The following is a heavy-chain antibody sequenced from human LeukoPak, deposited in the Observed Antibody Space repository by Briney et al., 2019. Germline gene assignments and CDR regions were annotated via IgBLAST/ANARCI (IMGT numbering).Heavy chain of an antibody. V-gene: IGHV3-7*01. CDR2: IKQDGSEK. D-gene: IGHD3-3*01. CDR3: ARERHYDFWSSYIIDY. CDR1: GFTFSSYW. Sequence: PGGSLRLSCAASGFTFSSYWMSWVRQAPGKGLEWVANIKQDGSEKYYVDSVKGRFTISRDNAKNSLYLQMNSLRAEDTAVYYCARERHYDFWSSYIIDYWGQGTLVTVSS. J-gene: IGHJ4*02.